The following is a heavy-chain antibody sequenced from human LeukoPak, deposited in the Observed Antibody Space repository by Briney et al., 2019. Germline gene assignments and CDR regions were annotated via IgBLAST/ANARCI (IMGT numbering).Heavy chain of an antibody. D-gene: IGHD4-11*01. J-gene: IGHJ4*02. Sequence: GXXLRLSCAASGFTFSSYSMNWVRQAPGKGLEWVSSISSSSSYIYYADSVKGRFTISRDNAKNSLYLQMNSLRAEDTAVYYCARDRDDYPYYWGQGTLVTVSS. V-gene: IGHV3-21*01. CDR1: GFTFSSYS. CDR2: ISSSSSYI. CDR3: ARDRDDYPYY.